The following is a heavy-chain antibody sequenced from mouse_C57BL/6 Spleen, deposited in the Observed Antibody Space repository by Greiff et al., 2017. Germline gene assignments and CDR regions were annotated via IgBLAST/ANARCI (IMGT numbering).Heavy chain of an antibody. J-gene: IGHJ3*01. D-gene: IGHD2-3*01. CDR1: GYTFTSYW. CDR2: IDPSDSYT. Sequence: VQLQQSGAELVMPGASVKLSCKASGYTFTSYWMHWVKQRPGQGLEWIGEIDPSDSYTNYNQKFKGKSTLTVDKSSSTAYMQLSSLTSEDSAVYYCARRGAYDGYFAYWGQGTLVTVSA. V-gene: IGHV1-69*01. CDR3: ARRGAYDGYFAY.